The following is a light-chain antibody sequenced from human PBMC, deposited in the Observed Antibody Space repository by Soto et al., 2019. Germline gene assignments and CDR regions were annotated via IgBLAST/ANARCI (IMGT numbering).Light chain of an antibody. V-gene: IGKV1-33*01. Sequence: MQMSQSGSSLSASVGERVTITCQASQDIKNYLNWYQQKSGKAPKLLIYDASDLETGVPSRFSGTGSGTDSTFTINSLQPEDLATYYCQQYDNLPLTFGGGTKVDI. CDR3: QQYDNLPLT. CDR2: DAS. CDR1: QDIKNY. J-gene: IGKJ4*01.